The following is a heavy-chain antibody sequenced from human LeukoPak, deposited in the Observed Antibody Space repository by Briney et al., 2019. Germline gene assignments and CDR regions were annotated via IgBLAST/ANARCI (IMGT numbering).Heavy chain of an antibody. V-gene: IGHV1-69*05. CDR2: IIPIFGTA. D-gene: IGHD1-14*01. CDR1: GGTFSSYA. J-gene: IGHJ6*03. CDR3: ARERARSYYYYMDV. Sequence: VASVKVSCKASGGTFSSYAISWVRQAPGQGLEWMGGIIPIFGTANYAQKFQGRVTITTDESTSTAYMELSSLRSEDTAVYYCARERARSYYYYMDVWGKGTTVTVSS.